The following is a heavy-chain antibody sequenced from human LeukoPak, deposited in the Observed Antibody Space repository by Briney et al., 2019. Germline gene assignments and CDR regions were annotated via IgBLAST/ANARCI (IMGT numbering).Heavy chain of an antibody. Sequence: GGSLRLSCAASGFTFTNYARIWVRQAPGRGLEWVSAIRSGGDGTLYADPGRGGFTPSTDNSQNTLFMPMNNMRAEDRAVSYCARDPTGDSVGAFEMWGPGTKVTVS. V-gene: IGHV3-23*01. J-gene: IGHJ3*02. CDR3: ARDPTGDSVGAFEM. CDR1: GFTFTNYA. CDR2: IRSGGDGT. D-gene: IGHD4-17*01.